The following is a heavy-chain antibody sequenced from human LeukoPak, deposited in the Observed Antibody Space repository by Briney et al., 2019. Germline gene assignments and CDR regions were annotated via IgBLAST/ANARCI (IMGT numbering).Heavy chain of an antibody. D-gene: IGHD1-1*01. CDR1: GSTSSSYA. CDR2: ISYDGSNK. CDR3: ARGANEGWFDP. Sequence: GGSLRLSCAASGSTSSSYAMHWVRQAPGKGLEWVAVISYDGSNKYYADSVKGRFTISRDNSKNTLYLQMNSLRAEDTAVYYCARGANEGWFDPWGQGTLVTVSS. V-gene: IGHV3-30*01. J-gene: IGHJ5*02.